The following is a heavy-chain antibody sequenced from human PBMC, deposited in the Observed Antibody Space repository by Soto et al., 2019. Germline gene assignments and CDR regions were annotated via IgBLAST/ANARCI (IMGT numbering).Heavy chain of an antibody. V-gene: IGHV1-2*06. CDR3: ARGHRAMEYYYYYGMDV. CDR2: MNVDTGGT. D-gene: IGHD5-18*01. J-gene: IGHJ6*02. Sequence: ASVKVSCKASGYRFTTFYIHWVRQAPGQGLEWMGRMNVDTGGTTYAQKFQGRVTMTRDTSISTAYMEVTNVKSDDTAVYYCARGHRAMEYYYYYGMDVWGQGTTVTVSS. CDR1: GYRFTTFY.